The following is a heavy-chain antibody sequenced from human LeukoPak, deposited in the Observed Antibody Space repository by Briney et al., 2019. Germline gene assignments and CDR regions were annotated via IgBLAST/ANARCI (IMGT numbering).Heavy chain of an antibody. CDR2: IYPGDSDT. Sequence: GESLQISCTGSGXSFSTNWSGWVRQMPGEGLEWMGIIYPGDSDTRYSPSFQGQVTISADKSISTAYLQWSSLKASDTAMYYCVRVLWTWALNYYYGMDVWGQGTTVTVSS. CDR3: VRVLWTWALNYYYGMDV. CDR1: GXSFSTNW. V-gene: IGHV5-51*01. J-gene: IGHJ6*02. D-gene: IGHD2-8*02.